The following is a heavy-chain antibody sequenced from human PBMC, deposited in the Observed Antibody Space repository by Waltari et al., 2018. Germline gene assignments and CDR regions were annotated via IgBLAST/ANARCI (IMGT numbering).Heavy chain of an antibody. V-gene: IGHV3-30-3*01. CDR2: ISYDGSNK. D-gene: IGHD3-3*01. J-gene: IGHJ5*02. Sequence: QVQLVESGGGVVQPGRSLRLSCAASGFTFSSYAMQWVRRAPGRGREWVAVISYDGSNKYYADSVKGRFTISRDNSKNTLYLQMNSLRAEDTAVYYCARRASRDFWSGYSKGDWFDPWGQGTLVTVSS. CDR1: GFTFSSYA. CDR3: ARRASRDFWSGYSKGDWFDP.